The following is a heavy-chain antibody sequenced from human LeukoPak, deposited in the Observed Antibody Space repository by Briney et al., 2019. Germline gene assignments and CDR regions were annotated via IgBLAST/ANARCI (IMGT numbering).Heavy chain of an antibody. CDR1: GYTFTSYA. CDR3: ARPADIVATIPWFDP. D-gene: IGHD5-12*01. Sequence: ASVKVSCKASGYTFTSYAMHWVRQAPGQRLEWMGWINAGNGNTKYSQKFQGRVTITRDTSASTAYMELSSLGSEDTAVYYCARPADIVATIPWFDPWGQGTLVTVSS. CDR2: INAGNGNT. J-gene: IGHJ5*02. V-gene: IGHV1-3*01.